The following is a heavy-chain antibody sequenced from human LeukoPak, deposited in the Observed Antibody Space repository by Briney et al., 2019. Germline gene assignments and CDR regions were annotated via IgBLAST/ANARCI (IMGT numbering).Heavy chain of an antibody. Sequence: KPSETLSLTCPVSGGSISSYYWSWIRQPAGKGVEGIGYIYYSGRNNYNPSLKRGVTISVETNKKKFSLKLSSVTAADTAVYYCARGWYYDYVWGSYRYPDAFDIWGQGTMVTVSS. J-gene: IGHJ3*02. CDR1: GGSISSYY. CDR2: IYYSGRN. CDR3: ARGWYYDYVWGSYRYPDAFDI. V-gene: IGHV4-59*01. D-gene: IGHD3-16*02.